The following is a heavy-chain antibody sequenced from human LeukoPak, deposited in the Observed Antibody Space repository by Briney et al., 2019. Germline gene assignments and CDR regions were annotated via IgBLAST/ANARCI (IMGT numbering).Heavy chain of an antibody. CDR1: GYTFSGYY. J-gene: IGHJ4*02. V-gene: IGHV1-2*02. Sequence: ASVKVSCTASGYTFSGYYLHWVRLAPGQGLEWMGWINPNSGGTNYAQKFQGRVTMTRDTSITTAYMELSRLTSDDTAVYYCARNDILTANDYWGQGTLVTVSS. CDR2: INPNSGGT. CDR3: ARNDILTANDY. D-gene: IGHD3-9*01.